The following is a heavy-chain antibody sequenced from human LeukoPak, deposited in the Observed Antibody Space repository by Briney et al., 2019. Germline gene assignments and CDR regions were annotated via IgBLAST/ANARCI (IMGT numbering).Heavy chain of an antibody. V-gene: IGHV4-59*01. D-gene: IGHD3-22*01. CDR1: GGSIGSYY. CDR2: VYYSGST. CDR3: ARAGSGYYPFDD. J-gene: IGHJ4*02. Sequence: NPSETLSLTCTVSGGSIGSYYWSWIRQPPGKGLEWIGYVYYSGSTNYNPSLKSRVTISVDTSNNQFSLKLSSVTAADTAVYYCARAGSGYYPFDDWGQGTLVTVSS.